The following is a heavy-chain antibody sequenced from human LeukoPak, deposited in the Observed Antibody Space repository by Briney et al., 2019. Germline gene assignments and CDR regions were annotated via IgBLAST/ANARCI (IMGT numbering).Heavy chain of an antibody. CDR2: FDPEDGET. CDR1: GYTLTELS. Sequence: ASVKVSCKVSGYTLTELSMPWVRQAPGKGLEWMGGFDPEDGETIYAQKFQGRVTMTEDTSTDTAYMELSSLRSEDTAVYYCATGYCGSTSCGGLDPWGQGTLVTVSS. V-gene: IGHV1-24*01. CDR3: ATGYCGSTSCGGLDP. J-gene: IGHJ5*02. D-gene: IGHD2-2*01.